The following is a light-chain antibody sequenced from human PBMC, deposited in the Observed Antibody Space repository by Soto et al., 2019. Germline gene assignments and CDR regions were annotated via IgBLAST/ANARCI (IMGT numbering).Light chain of an antibody. CDR1: SSDVGSYNL. Sequence: QSALTQPASVSGSPGQSITISCTGTSSDVGSYNLVSWYQQHPGKAPKLMIYEGSKRPSGVSNRFSGSKSGNTASLTISGLQAEDEADYYYCSYAGSSTVVFGGGPKLTVL. J-gene: IGLJ2*01. CDR2: EGS. V-gene: IGLV2-23*01. CDR3: CSYAGSSTVV.